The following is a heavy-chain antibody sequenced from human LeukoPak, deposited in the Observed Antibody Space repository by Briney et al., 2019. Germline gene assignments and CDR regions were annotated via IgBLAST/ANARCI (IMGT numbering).Heavy chain of an antibody. CDR3: ARSGGTAIGNYERATFDY. D-gene: IGHD1-7*01. Sequence: SQTLSLTCAISGDSVSSSNVAWNWIRQSPSRGLEWLGRTKYRSEWSYDYADSVKSRITINPDTSRNQFSLQLNSVTPEDSAVYYCARSGGTAIGNYERATFDYWGQGTLVTVSS. CDR2: TKYRSEWSY. CDR1: GDSVSSSNVA. V-gene: IGHV6-1*01. J-gene: IGHJ4*02.